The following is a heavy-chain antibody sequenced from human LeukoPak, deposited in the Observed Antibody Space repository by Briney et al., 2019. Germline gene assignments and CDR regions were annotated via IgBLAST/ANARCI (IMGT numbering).Heavy chain of an antibody. V-gene: IGHV1-18*01. J-gene: IGHJ5*02. CDR1: GYTFTSYG. Sequence: ASVKVSCKASGYTFTSYGISWVRQAPGQGLEWMGWISAYNGNTNYAQKLQGRVTMTTDISTSTAYMELRSLRSGDTAVYYCARAQAVAAYNWFDPWGQGTLVTVSS. D-gene: IGHD6-19*01. CDR3: ARAQAVAAYNWFDP. CDR2: ISAYNGNT.